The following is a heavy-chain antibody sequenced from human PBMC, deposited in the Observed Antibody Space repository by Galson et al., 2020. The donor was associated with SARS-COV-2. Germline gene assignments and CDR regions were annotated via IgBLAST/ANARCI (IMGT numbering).Heavy chain of an antibody. CDR1: GYTFTSYG. Sequence: ASVKVSCKASGYTFTSYGISWVRQAPGQGLEWMGWISAYNGNTNYAQKLQGRVTMTTDTSTSTAYMELRSLRSDDTAVYYCARTDSSGWYGGWGYFDYWGQGTLVTVSS. V-gene: IGHV1-18*04. CDR2: ISAYNGNT. CDR3: ARTDSSGWYGGWGYFDY. D-gene: IGHD6-19*01. J-gene: IGHJ4*02.